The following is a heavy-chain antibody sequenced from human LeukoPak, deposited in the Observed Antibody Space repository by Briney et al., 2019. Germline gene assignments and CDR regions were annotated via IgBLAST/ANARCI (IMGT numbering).Heavy chain of an antibody. CDR2: IYPGDSDT. V-gene: IGHV5-51*01. Sequence: GESLKISCKGSGYSFTSYWIGWVRQMPGKGLEWMGIIYPGDSDTRYSPSFQGQVTISADKSISTAYLQWSSLKASDTAMYYCATSPGIAVAGNWFDPWGQGTLVTVSS. D-gene: IGHD6-19*01. CDR1: GYSFTSYW. CDR3: ATSPGIAVAGNWFDP. J-gene: IGHJ5*02.